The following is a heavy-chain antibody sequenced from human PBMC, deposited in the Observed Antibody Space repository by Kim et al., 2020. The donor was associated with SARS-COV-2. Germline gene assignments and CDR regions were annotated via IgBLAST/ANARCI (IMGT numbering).Heavy chain of an antibody. V-gene: IGHV4-59*01. D-gene: IGHD5-12*01. CDR3: ARAPRGWLHHHGWYYFDY. CDR2: IYYSGNT. J-gene: IGHJ4*01. Sequence: SETLSLTCTVSGGSISSDYWSWIRQPPGKGLEWIGYIYYSGNTNYNPSLKSRVTISVDTSKNQFSLKLRSVTAADTAVYYCARAPRGWLHHHGWYYFDY. CDR1: GGSISSDY.